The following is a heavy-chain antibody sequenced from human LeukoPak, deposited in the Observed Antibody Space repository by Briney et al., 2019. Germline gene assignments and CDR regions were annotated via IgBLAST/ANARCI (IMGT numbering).Heavy chain of an antibody. J-gene: IGHJ4*02. CDR2: IHRSGST. Sequence: SETLSLTCTVSPDSTTSNFWSWVRQPQEKGLEWIGEIHRSGSTNYNPSLQSRVTISIDRSKNQIALELSSVTAADTAVYYCAREIVGGFNPGAYWGQGTLVTVST. CDR1: PDSTTSNF. CDR3: AREIVGGFNPGAY. D-gene: IGHD1-14*01. V-gene: IGHV4-4*02.